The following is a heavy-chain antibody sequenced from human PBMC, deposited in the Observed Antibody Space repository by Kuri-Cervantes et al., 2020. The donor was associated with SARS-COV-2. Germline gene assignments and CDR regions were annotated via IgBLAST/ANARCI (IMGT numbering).Heavy chain of an antibody. J-gene: IGHJ5*02. D-gene: IGHD3-16*01. Sequence: ASVKVSCKAPETTFPNYDINWVRQATGQGLEWMGMVKTNSGNTLYAQIFQNRVTMTRDTSISTAYMELSRLRSDDTAVYYCAREGGGAGGRNWFDPWGQGTLVTVSS. V-gene: IGHV1-8*01. CDR1: ETTFPNYD. CDR3: AREGGGAGGRNWFDP. CDR2: VKTNSGNT.